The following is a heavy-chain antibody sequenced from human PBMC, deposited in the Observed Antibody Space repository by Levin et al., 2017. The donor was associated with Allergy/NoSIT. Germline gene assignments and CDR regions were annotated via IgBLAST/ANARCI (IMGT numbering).Heavy chain of an antibody. V-gene: IGHV3-30-3*01. J-gene: IGHJ4*02. CDR2: ISYDGSNK. CDR1: GFTFSSYA. CDR3: ARALRGYSGYYLTGQFDY. Sequence: GGSLRLSCAASGFTFSSYAMHWVRQAPGKGLEWVAVISYDGSNKYYADSVKGRFTISRDNSKNTLYLQMNSLRAEDTAVYYCARALRGYSGYYLTGQFDYWGQGTLVTVSS. D-gene: IGHD5-12*01.